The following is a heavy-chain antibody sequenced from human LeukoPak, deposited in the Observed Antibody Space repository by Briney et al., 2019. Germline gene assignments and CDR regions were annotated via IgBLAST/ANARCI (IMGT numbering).Heavy chain of an antibody. D-gene: IGHD5-18*01. CDR3: ARNTAMGAGYYYYMDV. Sequence: SETLSLTCTVSGGSISSYYWSWIRQPPGKGLEWIGYIYYSGSTNYNPSLKSRVTISVDTSKNQFSLKLSSVTAADTAVYYCARNTAMGAGYYYYMDVWGKGTTVTISS. J-gene: IGHJ6*03. CDR2: IYYSGST. CDR1: GGSISSYY. V-gene: IGHV4-59*01.